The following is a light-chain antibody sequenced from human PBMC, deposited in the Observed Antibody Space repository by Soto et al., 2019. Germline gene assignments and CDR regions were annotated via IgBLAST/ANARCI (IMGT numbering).Light chain of an antibody. J-gene: IGLJ1*01. CDR1: SSNIGSNT. V-gene: IGLV1-44*01. CDR3: AAWDDSLNGPL. Sequence: QSVLTQPPSASGTPGQRVTISCSGSSSNIGSNTVNWYQQLPGTAPKLLIYSNNLRPSGVPDRFSGSKSGTSASLAISGLQSEDEADYYCAAWDDSLNGPLFGTGTKVTVL. CDR2: SNN.